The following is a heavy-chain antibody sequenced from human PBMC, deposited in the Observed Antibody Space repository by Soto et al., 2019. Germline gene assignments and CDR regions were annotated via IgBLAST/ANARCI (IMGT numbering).Heavy chain of an antibody. CDR1: VYTFTSYG. V-gene: IGHV1-18*04. Sequence: ASVKVSCNASVYTFTSYGISWVRQAPGQGLEWMGWISAYNGNTNYAQKLQGRVTMTTDTSTSTAYMELRSLRSDDTAVYYCAREGDYYGSGGLDYWGQGTLVTVSS. J-gene: IGHJ4*02. CDR3: AREGDYYGSGGLDY. D-gene: IGHD3-10*01. CDR2: ISAYNGNT.